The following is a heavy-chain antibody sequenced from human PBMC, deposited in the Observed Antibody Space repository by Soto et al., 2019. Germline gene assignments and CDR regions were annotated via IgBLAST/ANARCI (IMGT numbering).Heavy chain of an antibody. CDR1: GLTFSSYA. D-gene: IGHD3-22*01. J-gene: IGHJ5*02. Sequence: GWSLRLSCETSGLTFSSYALHWVRQAPGKGLKWVAVVSYDGTYKYYADSVKGRFTISRDNSRNTLYLQMNSLTVEDTAVYYCAREGHYSNSSGDYYGNWFDPWGQGTRVTVSS. CDR2: VSYDGTYK. V-gene: IGHV3-30*04. CDR3: AREGHYSNSSGDYYGNWFDP.